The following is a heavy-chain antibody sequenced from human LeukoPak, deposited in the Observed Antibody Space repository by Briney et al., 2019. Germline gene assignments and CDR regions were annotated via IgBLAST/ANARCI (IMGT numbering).Heavy chain of an antibody. CDR2: INHSGST. D-gene: IGHD3-10*01. Sequence: SETLSLTCAVYGGSFSGYYWSWIRQPPGKGLEWIGEINHSGSTNYNPSLKSRVTISVDTSKNQFSLKLSSVTAADTAVYYCARGLGGSGSYSEPYFHYWGQGTLVTVSS. CDR3: ARGLGGSGSYSEPYFHY. CDR1: GGSFSGYY. V-gene: IGHV4-34*01. J-gene: IGHJ4*02.